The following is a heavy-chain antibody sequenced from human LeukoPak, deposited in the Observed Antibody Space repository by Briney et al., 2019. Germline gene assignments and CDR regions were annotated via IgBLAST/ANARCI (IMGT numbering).Heavy chain of an antibody. V-gene: IGHV3-7*01. CDR2: IKPDGGEK. Sequence: GGSLRLSCAASRFTFSNYLMSWVRQAPGKGLEWVDNIKPDGGEKYYVDSVKGRFTISRDNAKNSLFLQMNSLRAEDTAVYYCAREAYWGQGNLVTVSS. CDR1: RFTFSNYL. CDR3: AREAY. J-gene: IGHJ4*02.